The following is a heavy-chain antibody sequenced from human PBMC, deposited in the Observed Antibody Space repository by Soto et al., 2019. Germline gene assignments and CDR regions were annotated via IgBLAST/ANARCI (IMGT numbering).Heavy chain of an antibody. CDR2: ISLYSDGT. CDR3: ARVVPGAEAWFGP. Sequence: ASVKVSCKTSGYTFSTYGITWVRQAPGQPLEWLGWISLYSDGTNYAQKFQGRVSMTTDTSTTTAYMELRSLRSDDTAVYYCARVVPGAEAWFGPWGQGTLVTVSS. V-gene: IGHV1-18*01. CDR1: GYTFSTYG. D-gene: IGHD2-2*01. J-gene: IGHJ5*02.